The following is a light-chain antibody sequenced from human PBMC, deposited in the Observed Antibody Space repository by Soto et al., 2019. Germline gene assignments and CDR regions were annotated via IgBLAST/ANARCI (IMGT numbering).Light chain of an antibody. CDR1: SSDVGSYNL. CDR2: EGS. V-gene: IGLV2-23*01. Sequence: QSALTQPASVSGSPGQSITISCTGTSSDVGSYNLVSWYQQHPGKAPKLMIYEGSKRPSGVSNRFSDSKSGNTASLTISGLQAEDEADYYCCSYAGSSTLDVFGTGTKVTVL. CDR3: CSYAGSSTLDV. J-gene: IGLJ1*01.